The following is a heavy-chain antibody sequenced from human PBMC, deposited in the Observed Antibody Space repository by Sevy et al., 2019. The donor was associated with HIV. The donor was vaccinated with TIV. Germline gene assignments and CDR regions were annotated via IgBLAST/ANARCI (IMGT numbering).Heavy chain of an antibody. CDR3: ARGGGVY. CDR1: GFTFSSYY. CDR2: IKQDGSEK. J-gene: IGHJ4*02. V-gene: IGHV3-7*04. Sequence: GGSLRLSCAASGFTFSSYYMSWVRQAPGKGLEWVANIKQDGSEKYYVDSVKGRFTISRDNVKNSLYLQMNSLRAEDTAVYYCARGGGVYWGQGTLVTVSS. D-gene: IGHD2-15*01.